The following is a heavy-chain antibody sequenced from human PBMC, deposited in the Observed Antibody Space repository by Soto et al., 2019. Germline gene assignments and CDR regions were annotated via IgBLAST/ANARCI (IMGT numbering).Heavy chain of an antibody. J-gene: IGHJ6*03. CDR3: AKGKVVAAAEPYYYYYMDV. V-gene: IGHV3-23*01. CDR1: GFTFSSYA. CDR2: ISGSGGST. D-gene: IGHD2-15*01. Sequence: EVQLLESGGGLVQPGGSLRLSCAASGFTFSSYAMSWVRQAPGKGLEWVSAISGSGGSTYYADSVKGRFTISRDNSKNTLYQQMNSLRAEDTAVYYCAKGKVVAAAEPYYYYYMDVWGKGTTVTVSS.